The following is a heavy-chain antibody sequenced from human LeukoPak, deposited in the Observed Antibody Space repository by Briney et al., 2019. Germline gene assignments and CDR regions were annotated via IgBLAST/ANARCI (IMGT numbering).Heavy chain of an antibody. CDR1: GYSFTSYW. D-gene: IGHD3-10*01. J-gene: IGHJ6*02. CDR3: ARLRITMVRGVTYYYGMDV. Sequence: GESLKISCKGSGYSFTSYWIGWVRQMPGKGLEWMGIIYPGDSDTRYSPSFQGQVTISADKSISTAYLQWSSLKASDTAMYYCARLRITMVRGVTYYYGMDVWGQGTTVTVSS. CDR2: IYPGDSDT. V-gene: IGHV5-51*01.